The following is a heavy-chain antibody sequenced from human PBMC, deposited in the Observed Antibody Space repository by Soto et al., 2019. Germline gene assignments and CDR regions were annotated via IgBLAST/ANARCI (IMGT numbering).Heavy chain of an antibody. Sequence: SETLSLTCTVSGGSISSHYWSWVRQAPGKGLEWIGHIYYRGSTTYNPSLRSRSTISVDTSNNQFSLKLNSVTTADTAVYYCARDGREASGMDVWGRGTKVTVSS. D-gene: IGHD1-26*01. CDR1: GGSISSHY. V-gene: IGHV4-59*11. J-gene: IGHJ6*02. CDR2: IYYRGST. CDR3: ARDGREASGMDV.